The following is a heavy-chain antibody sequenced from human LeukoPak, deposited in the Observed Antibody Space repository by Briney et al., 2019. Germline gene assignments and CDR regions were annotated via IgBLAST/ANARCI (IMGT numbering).Heavy chain of an antibody. D-gene: IGHD2-15*01. CDR1: GGSISSYY. J-gene: IGHJ3*02. CDR2: IDHVGRS. V-gene: IGHV4-34*01. Sequence: SETLSLTCTVSGGSISSYYWAWIRQSPVKGLEWIGEIDHVGRSRYNPSLKSRLTISVDTSKNQFSLRLSSVTAADTALYFCARPVYCSVTTCTGPLHIWGQGTMVTVSS. CDR3: ARPVYCSVTTCTGPLHI.